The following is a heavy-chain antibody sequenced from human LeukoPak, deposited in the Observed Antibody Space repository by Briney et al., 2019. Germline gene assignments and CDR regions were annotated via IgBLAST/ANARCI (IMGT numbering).Heavy chain of an antibody. Sequence: GGSLRLSCAASGFTFSSYGMHWVRQAPGKGLEWVGYIPKDGSNKFYADSVKGRFTISRDNSKNTLSLQMNSLRAEDTAVYYCARAPPPDFWSGYYTITGTTERDYWGQGTLVTVSS. CDR3: ARAPPPDFWSGYYTITGTTERDY. J-gene: IGHJ4*02. D-gene: IGHD3-3*01. CDR1: GFTFSSYG. V-gene: IGHV3-30*12. CDR2: IPKDGSNK.